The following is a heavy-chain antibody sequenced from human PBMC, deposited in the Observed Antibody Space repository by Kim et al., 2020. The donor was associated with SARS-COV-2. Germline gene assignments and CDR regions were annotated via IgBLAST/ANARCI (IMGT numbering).Heavy chain of an antibody. J-gene: IGHJ6*03. CDR2: INHSGST. CDR3: ARGTRQWLVRGPYYYYMDG. CDR1: GGSFSGYY. Sequence: SETLSLTCAVYGGSFSGYYWSWIRQPPGKGLEWIGEINHSGSTNYNPSLKSRVTISVETSKNQFSLKLSPVTAADTAVYYCARGTRQWLVRGPYYYYMDGWGKGTTVTVSS. V-gene: IGHV4-34*01. D-gene: IGHD6-19*01.